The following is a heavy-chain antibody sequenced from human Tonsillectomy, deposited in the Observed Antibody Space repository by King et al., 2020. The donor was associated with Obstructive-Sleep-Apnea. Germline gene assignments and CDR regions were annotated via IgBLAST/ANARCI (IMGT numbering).Heavy chain of an antibody. CDR2: ISSSGSMK. CDR3: ASSSGYFDY. J-gene: IGHJ4*02. Sequence: VQLVESGGGLVKPGGALRLSCAASGFTFSDYYMTWIRQAPGKGLVWVSYISSSGSMKYYADSVKGRFSISRDNAKKSLYLQMNSLRAGDTAVYYCASSSGYFDYWGQGTLVTVSS. CDR1: GFTFSDYY. D-gene: IGHD3-22*01. V-gene: IGHV3-11*01.